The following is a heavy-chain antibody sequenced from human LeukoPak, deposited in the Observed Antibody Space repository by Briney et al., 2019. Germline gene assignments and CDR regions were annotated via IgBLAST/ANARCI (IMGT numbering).Heavy chain of an antibody. J-gene: IGHJ4*02. V-gene: IGHV4-30-2*01. CDR2: IYHSGST. D-gene: IGHD5-18*01. Sequence: SETLSLTCTVSGGSISSGGYYWSWIRQPPGKGLEWIGYIYHSGSTYYNPSLKSRVTISVDRSKNQFSLKLSSVTAADTAVYYCARVGRPVDTAMAPVYYFDYWGQGTLVTVSS. CDR1: GGSISSGGYY. CDR3: ARVGRPVDTAMAPVYYFDY.